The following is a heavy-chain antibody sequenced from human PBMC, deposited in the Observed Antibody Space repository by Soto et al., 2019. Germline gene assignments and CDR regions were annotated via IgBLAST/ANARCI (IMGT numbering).Heavy chain of an antibody. Sequence: SETLSLTCTVSGGSISSSSHYWGWIRQPPGKGLEWIGSIYYSGSTYYNPSLKSRVTISVDTSKNQFSLKLSSVTAADTAVYSCARHGTYCGNSCQDALDMWGQGTMVTVSS. CDR1: GGSISSSSHY. J-gene: IGHJ3*02. D-gene: IGHD2-21*01. V-gene: IGHV4-39*01. CDR2: IYYSGST. CDR3: ARHGTYCGNSCQDALDM.